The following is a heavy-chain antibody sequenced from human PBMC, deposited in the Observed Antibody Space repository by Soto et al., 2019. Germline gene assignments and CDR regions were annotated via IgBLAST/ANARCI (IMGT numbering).Heavy chain of an antibody. V-gene: IGHV4-61*01. CDR1: GGSVRSGSYY. CDR3: ARDPLRITLSGEIFYYGLDV. D-gene: IGHD3-3*01. Sequence: PSETLSLTCTVSGGSVRSGSYYWTWIRLPPGKGLEWIGHIYSRGNTNFNPSLKSRVTMSLDTSKNQFSLKLNSVTAADTAMYYCARDPLRITLSGEIFYYGLDVWGQGTTVTVSS. J-gene: IGHJ6*02. CDR2: IYSRGNT.